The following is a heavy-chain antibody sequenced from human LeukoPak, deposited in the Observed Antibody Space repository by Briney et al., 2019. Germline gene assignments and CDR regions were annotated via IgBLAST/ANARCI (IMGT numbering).Heavy chain of an antibody. J-gene: IGHJ4*02. V-gene: IGHV3-64*01. CDR3: AKDQGEYYYDSSGYPGFGY. CDR2: INSNGGST. Sequence: GGSLRLSCVASGFTFSSYAMHWVRQTPGKGLEYVSGINSNGGSTQYANSVKGRFTISRDNSKHTLYLQMGSLRTEDMAVYYCAKDQGEYYYDSSGYPGFGYWGQGTLVAVSS. CDR1: GFTFSSYA. D-gene: IGHD3-22*01.